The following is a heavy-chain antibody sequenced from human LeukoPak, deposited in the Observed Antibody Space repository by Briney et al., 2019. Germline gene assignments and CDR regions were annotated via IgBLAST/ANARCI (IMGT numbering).Heavy chain of an antibody. CDR3: AKVAAAAGTHRGFDY. D-gene: IGHD6-13*01. CDR1: GFTFNNEA. V-gene: IGHV3-23*01. J-gene: IGHJ4*02. Sequence: GGSLRLSCAVSGFTFNNEAMGWVRQLRGGGLEWVSTISPGGGTTYYADSVKGRFTISRDNSKNTLYLQMNSLRAEDTAVYYCAKVAAAAGTHRGFDYWGQGTLVTVSS. CDR2: ISPGGGTT.